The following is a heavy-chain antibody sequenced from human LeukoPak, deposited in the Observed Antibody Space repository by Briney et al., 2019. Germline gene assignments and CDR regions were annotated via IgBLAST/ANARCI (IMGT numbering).Heavy chain of an antibody. Sequence: PGGSLRLSCAASGFTFSSYAMSWVRQAPGKGLEWVSAISGSGGSTYYADSVKGRFTISRDNSKNTLYLQMNSLRAEDTAVYYCAKVSLSMQLTQDYYYYYGMDVWGQGTTVTVSS. CDR3: AKVSLSMQLTQDYYYYYGMDV. CDR2: ISGSGGST. D-gene: IGHD6-13*01. CDR1: GFTFSSYA. J-gene: IGHJ6*02. V-gene: IGHV3-23*01.